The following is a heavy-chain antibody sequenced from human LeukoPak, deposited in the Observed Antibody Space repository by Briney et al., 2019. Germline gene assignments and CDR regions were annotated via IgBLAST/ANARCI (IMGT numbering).Heavy chain of an antibody. Sequence: PGGSLRLSCEASGFTFSSYAMSWVRQAPGKGLEWVSFISNGGVTTYYADSVKGRFTISRDNSQNTLYLQMNSLRAEDTAVYYCAKVKWLRWWGDCWGQGTLVTVSS. CDR2: ISNGGVTT. CDR3: AKVKWLRWWGDC. V-gene: IGHV3-23*01. J-gene: IGHJ4*02. D-gene: IGHD5-12*01. CDR1: GFTFSSYA.